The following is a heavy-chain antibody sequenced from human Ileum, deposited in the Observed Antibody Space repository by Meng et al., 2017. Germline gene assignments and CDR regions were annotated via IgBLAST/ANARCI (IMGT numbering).Heavy chain of an antibody. CDR2: IHYTGST. CDR3: ARGVSAAGLFDN. Sequence: QVQLQESGPGLVKVSQTPSLTRTVSGGSIGSAAYYWTWIRQHPAKGLEWIGYIHYTGSTSYNPSLESRTSTSIDTSNNQFSLKVTSVTAADTAVYYCARGVSAAGLFDNWGPGTLVTVSS. D-gene: IGHD2-2*01. CDR1: GGSIGSAAYY. V-gene: IGHV4-31*03. J-gene: IGHJ4*02.